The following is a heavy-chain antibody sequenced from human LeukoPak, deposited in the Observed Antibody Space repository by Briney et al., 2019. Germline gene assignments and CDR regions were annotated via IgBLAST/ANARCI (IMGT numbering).Heavy chain of an antibody. CDR2: ISASGSST. D-gene: IGHD6-19*01. V-gene: IGHV3-23*01. CDR3: ATYSSGWSLGGY. J-gene: IGHJ4*02. Sequence: QPGGSLRLSCAASGFTFSNYAMSWVRQAPGKGLEWVSGISASGSSTYYADSVKGRFTISRDTSRNTLYLQTNSLRAEDTALYYCATYSSGWSLGGYWGQGTLVTVSS. CDR1: GFTFSNYA.